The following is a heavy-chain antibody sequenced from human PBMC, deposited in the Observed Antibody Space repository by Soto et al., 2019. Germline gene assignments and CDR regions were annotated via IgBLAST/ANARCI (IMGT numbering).Heavy chain of an antibody. D-gene: IGHD4-17*01. Sequence: QVQLQEWGPGLVKPSQTLSLTCTVSAGSISSGGYYWSWIRQHPGKGLEWIGYIYYSGSTYYNPSPKSPVTISVDTSKNRFSLKLSSVTAADTAVYYCARVWYGEAGLLFDYWGQGTLVTVSS. CDR1: AGSISSGGYY. CDR2: IYYSGST. J-gene: IGHJ4*02. V-gene: IGHV4-31*01. CDR3: ARVWYGEAGLLFDY.